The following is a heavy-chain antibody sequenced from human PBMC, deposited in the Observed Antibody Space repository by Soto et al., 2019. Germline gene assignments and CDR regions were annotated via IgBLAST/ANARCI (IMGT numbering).Heavy chain of an antibody. V-gene: IGHV4-59*01. Sequence: SETLSLTCTVSGGSISSYYWSWIRQPPGKGLEWIGYIYYSGSTNYKSSLKSRVTISVDTSKNQFSLKLSSVTAADTAVYYCARNNGRENYYDSSGYWYYFDYWGQGTLVTVSS. D-gene: IGHD3-22*01. CDR2: IYYSGST. CDR3: ARNNGRENYYDSSGYWYYFDY. CDR1: GGSISSYY. J-gene: IGHJ4*02.